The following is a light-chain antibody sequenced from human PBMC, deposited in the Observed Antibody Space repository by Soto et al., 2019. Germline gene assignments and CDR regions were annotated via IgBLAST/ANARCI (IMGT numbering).Light chain of an antibody. CDR1: QGISSY. V-gene: IGKV1-8*01. CDR3: QQANSYPPWT. J-gene: IGKJ1*01. Sequence: AILMTQSPSSLSASTGDRVTITCRASQGISSYLAWYQQKPGKAPKLLIYAASTLQSGVPSRFSGSGSGTDFTLTISSLQPEDFATYYCQQANSYPPWTFGQGTKVDTK. CDR2: AAS.